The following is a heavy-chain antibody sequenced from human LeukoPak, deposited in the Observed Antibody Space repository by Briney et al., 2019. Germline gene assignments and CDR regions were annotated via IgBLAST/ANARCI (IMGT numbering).Heavy chain of an antibody. D-gene: IGHD4-17*01. V-gene: IGHV1-18*01. CDR1: GYTFSNYG. CDR3: ATSRYVDYGDYVLDAEYFQH. J-gene: IGHJ1*01. CDR2: ISAYNGNT. Sequence: ASVKVSCKASGYTFSNYGISWVRQAPGQGLEWMGWISAYNGNTNLAQQLQGRVTMTTDTSTSTVYMELRSLRSDDTAVYYCATSRYVDYGDYVLDAEYFQHWGQGTLVTVSS.